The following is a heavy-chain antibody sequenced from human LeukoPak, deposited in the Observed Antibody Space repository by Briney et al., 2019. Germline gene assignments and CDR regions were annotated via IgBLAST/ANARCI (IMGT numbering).Heavy chain of an antibody. D-gene: IGHD6-19*01. V-gene: IGHV4-59*08. J-gene: IGHJ4*02. Sequence: PSETLSLTCTVSGGSISSYYWSWIRQPPGKGLEWIGYIYYSGSTNYNPSLKSRVAISVDTSKNQFSLKLSSVTAADTAVYYCARRDKYSSGWSFDYCGQGTLVTVSS. CDR3: ARRDKYSSGWSFDY. CDR1: GGSISSYY. CDR2: IYYSGST.